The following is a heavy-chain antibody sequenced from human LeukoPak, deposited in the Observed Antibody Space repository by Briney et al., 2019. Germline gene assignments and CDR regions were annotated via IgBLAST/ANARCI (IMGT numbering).Heavy chain of an antibody. D-gene: IGHD4-23*01. CDR1: GDSISGNY. V-gene: IGHV4-59*08. CDR2: IYYSGST. CDR3: ARGSRNSVDY. J-gene: IGHJ4*02. Sequence: PSETLSLTCTVSGDSISGNYWTWIRRPPGKGLEWIGYIYYSGSTNYNASLKSRVTISVDTSKNQFSLKLSSVTAADTAVYYCARGSRNSVDYWGQGTLVTVSS.